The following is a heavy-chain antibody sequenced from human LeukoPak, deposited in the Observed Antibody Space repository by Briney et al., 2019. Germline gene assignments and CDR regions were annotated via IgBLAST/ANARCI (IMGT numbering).Heavy chain of an antibody. J-gene: IGHJ4*02. CDR3: ARRVGGNDDY. V-gene: IGHV3-74*01. CDR2: INSDASTT. D-gene: IGHD4-23*01. Sequence: PGGSLRLSCAASGFTFSSYCMHWVRQAPGKGLVWVSLINSDASTTSYADSVKGRFTISRDNDKNTLYLQMNSLSAEDTAVYYCARRVGGNDDYWGQGPLVTVSS. CDR1: GFTFSSYC.